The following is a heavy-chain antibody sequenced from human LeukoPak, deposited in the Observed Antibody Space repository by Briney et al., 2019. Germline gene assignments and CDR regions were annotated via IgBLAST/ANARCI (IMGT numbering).Heavy chain of an antibody. D-gene: IGHD3-22*01. CDR1: GGTFTSYA. J-gene: IGHJ4*02. CDR2: IIPILGIA. CDR3: ARDYYDSSEIDY. V-gene: IGHV1-69*04. Sequence: SVKVSCKASGGTFTSYAISWVRQAPGQGLEWMGRIIPILGIANYAQKFQGRVTITADKSTSTAYMELSSLRSEDTAVYYCARDYYDSSEIDYWGQGTLVTVSS.